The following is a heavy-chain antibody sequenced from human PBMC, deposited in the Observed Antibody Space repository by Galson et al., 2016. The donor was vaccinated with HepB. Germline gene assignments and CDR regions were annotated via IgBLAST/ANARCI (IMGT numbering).Heavy chain of an antibody. V-gene: IGHV5-51*01. J-gene: IGHJ4*02. CDR2: IYPGDSHT. Sequence: QSGAEVKKPGESLRISCKGSGYSFPDYWIGWVRQMPGKGLEWMGIIYPGDSHTRYSPSFQGQVTISADKSISTACLQWSSLKASDTAIYYCARRLTHDSKIWDIDYWGQGTLVTVSS. D-gene: IGHD3-16*01. CDR3: ARRLTHDSKIWDIDY. CDR1: GYSFPDYW.